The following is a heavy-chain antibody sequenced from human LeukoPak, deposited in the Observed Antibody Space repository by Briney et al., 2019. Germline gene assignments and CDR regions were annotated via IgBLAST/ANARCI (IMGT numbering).Heavy chain of an antibody. D-gene: IGHD2-21*02. CDR3: ARDGAYCGGDCYSGYYYYYGMDV. CDR2: INPSGGGT. CDR1: GYTFTSYY. Sequence: ASVKVSCKASGYTFTSYYLHWVRPAPGQGLGWMGIINPSGGGTSYAQKFQGRVTMTRGTSTSTVYMELSSLRSEDTAVYYCARDGAYCGGDCYSGYYYYYGMDVWGQGTAVIVSS. J-gene: IGHJ6*02. V-gene: IGHV1-46*01.